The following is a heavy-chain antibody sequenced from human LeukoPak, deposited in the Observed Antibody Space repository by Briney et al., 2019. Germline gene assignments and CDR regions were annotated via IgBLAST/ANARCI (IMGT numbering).Heavy chain of an antibody. D-gene: IGHD3-9*01. Sequence: SETLSLTCTVSGGSISSSSYYWGWIRQPPGKGLEWIGSIYYSGSTYYNPSLKSRVTISVDTSKNQFSLKLRSVTAADTAVYYCAREASLPPRLLTGYSKGTFDYWGQGTLVTVSS. V-gene: IGHV4-39*07. CDR2: IYYSGST. CDR3: AREASLPPRLLTGYSKGTFDY. J-gene: IGHJ4*02. CDR1: GGSISSSSYY.